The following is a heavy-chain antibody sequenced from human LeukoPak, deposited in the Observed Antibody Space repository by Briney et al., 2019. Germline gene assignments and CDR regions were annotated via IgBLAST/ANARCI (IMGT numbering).Heavy chain of an antibody. D-gene: IGHD3-10*01. J-gene: IGHJ5*02. CDR2: IHYSGSS. CDR1: GDSISSYY. Sequence: PSETLSLTCIVSGDSISSYYWNWIRQTPGKGLEWIGHIHYSGSSNYNPSLKSRVTISVDTAKNQFSLKLISVTAADTAVYYCARRVQMSSGSPTSNTWLDPWGQGTLVTVSS. CDR3: ARRVQMSSGSPTSNTWLDP. V-gene: IGHV4-59*01.